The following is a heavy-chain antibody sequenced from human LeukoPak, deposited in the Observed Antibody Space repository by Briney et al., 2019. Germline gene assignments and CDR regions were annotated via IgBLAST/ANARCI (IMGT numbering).Heavy chain of an antibody. CDR1: GYTFTSYG. CDR2: ISAYNGNT. V-gene: IGHV1-18*01. D-gene: IGHD1-26*01. CDR3: ARDPAHGASGSYLDP. Sequence: ASVKVSCKASGYTFTSYGISWVRQAPGQGLEWMGWISAYNGNTNYAQKLQGRVTMTTDTSTSTAYMELRSLRFDDTAVYYCARDPAHGASGSYLDPWGQGTLVTVSS. J-gene: IGHJ5*02.